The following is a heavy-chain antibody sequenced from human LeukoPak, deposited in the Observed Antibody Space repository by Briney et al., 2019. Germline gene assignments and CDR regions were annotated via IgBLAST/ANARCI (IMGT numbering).Heavy chain of an antibody. J-gene: IGHJ4*02. V-gene: IGHV3-48*01. CDR1: GSTFSTYS. CDR3: ARDLGLDGD. CDR2: ISSSSSTI. D-gene: IGHD2-2*03. Sequence: GGSLRLSCAASGSTFSTYSMNWVRQAPGKGLEWVSYISSSSSTIYYADSVKGRFTISRDNAKNSLYLQMNSLRAEDTAVYYCARDLGLDGDWGQGTLFTVSS.